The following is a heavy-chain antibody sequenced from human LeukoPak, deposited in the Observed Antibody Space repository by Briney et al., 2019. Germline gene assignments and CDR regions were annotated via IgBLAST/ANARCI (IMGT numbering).Heavy chain of an antibody. Sequence: GRSLRLSCAASGFTFSSYGMHWVRQAPGKGLEWVAVISYDGSNKYYADSVKGRFTISRDNSKNTLYLQMNSLRAEDTAVYYCAKDSYGDYAVDYWGQGTLVTVSP. CDR3: AKDSYGDYAVDY. J-gene: IGHJ4*02. CDR2: ISYDGSNK. CDR1: GFTFSSYG. V-gene: IGHV3-30*18. D-gene: IGHD4-17*01.